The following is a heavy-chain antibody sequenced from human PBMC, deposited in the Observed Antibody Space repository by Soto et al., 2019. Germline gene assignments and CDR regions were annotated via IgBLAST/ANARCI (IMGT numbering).Heavy chain of an antibody. CDR1: GFTFSSDS. Sequence: GSLRLSCAASGFTFSSDSMNWVRQAPGKGLEWVSSISSSSSYIYYADSVKGRFTISRDNAKNSLYLQMNSLRAEDTAVYYCARVEPDYVWGSYRYAPRFDYWGQGTLVTVSS. J-gene: IGHJ4*02. V-gene: IGHV3-21*01. CDR2: ISSSSSYI. CDR3: ARVEPDYVWGSYRYAPRFDY. D-gene: IGHD3-16*02.